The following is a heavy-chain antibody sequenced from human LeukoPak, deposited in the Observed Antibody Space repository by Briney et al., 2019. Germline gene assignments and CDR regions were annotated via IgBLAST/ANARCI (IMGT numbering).Heavy chain of an antibody. J-gene: IGHJ4*02. CDR1: GGSISSYY. Sequence: PSETLSLTCTVSGGSISSYYWSWIRQPPGKGLEWIGYIYYSGSTNYNPSLKSRVTISVDTSKNQFSLKLSSVTAADTAVYYCAREGSYDSSGYYTDYWGQGTLVTASS. CDR2: IYYSGST. CDR3: AREGSYDSSGYYTDY. V-gene: IGHV4-59*01. D-gene: IGHD3-22*01.